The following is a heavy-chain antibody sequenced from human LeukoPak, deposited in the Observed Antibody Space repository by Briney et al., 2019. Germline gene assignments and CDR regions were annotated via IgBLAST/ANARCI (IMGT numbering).Heavy chain of an antibody. Sequence: SEILSLTCTVSGGSISSYYWSWIRQPAGKGLEWIGRIYTSGSTNYNPSLKSRVTMSVDTSKNQFSLKLSSVTAADTAVYYCARSGMVTHAFDIWGQGTMVTVSS. CDR2: IYTSGST. CDR1: GGSISSYY. D-gene: IGHD5-18*01. CDR3: ARSGMVTHAFDI. J-gene: IGHJ3*02. V-gene: IGHV4-4*07.